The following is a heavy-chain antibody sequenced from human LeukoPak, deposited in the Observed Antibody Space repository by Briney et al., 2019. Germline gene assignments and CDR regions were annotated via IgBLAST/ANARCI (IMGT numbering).Heavy chain of an antibody. J-gene: IGHJ5*02. CDR1: GGSFSGYY. CDR2: ISHSGST. D-gene: IGHD3-22*01. Sequence: SETLSLTCAVYGGSFSGYYWSWIRQPPGKGLEWIGEISHSGSTNYNPSLKSRVTISVDTSKNQFSLKLSSVTAADTAVYYCAREAYSSGYYRKRNRFDPWGQGTLVTVSS. CDR3: AREAYSSGYYRKRNRFDP. V-gene: IGHV4-34*01.